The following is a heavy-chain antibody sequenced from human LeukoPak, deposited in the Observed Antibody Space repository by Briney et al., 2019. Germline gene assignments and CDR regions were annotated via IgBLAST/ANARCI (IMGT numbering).Heavy chain of an antibody. CDR1: GFAFSSYA. J-gene: IGHJ4*02. CDR2: LSGSGSTT. Sequence: TGGSLRLSCAASGFAFSSYAMSWVRQAPGKGLEWVSGLSGSGSTTYDADSVKGRFTISRGNSKKTLYLQVNSLRAEDTAMYFCAREGRYSSTWYRGWYFDYWGQGTLVTVSS. V-gene: IGHV3-23*01. CDR3: AREGRYSSTWYRGWYFDY. D-gene: IGHD6-13*01.